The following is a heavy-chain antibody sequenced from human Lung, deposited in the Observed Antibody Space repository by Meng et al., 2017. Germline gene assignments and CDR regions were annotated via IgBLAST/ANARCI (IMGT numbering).Heavy chain of an antibody. Sequence: QVQLVQSGAEVKKPGASGKVSCKASGYTFTHHGISWIRQAPGQGLEWMGWISCYNGDTNYAQNLQGRVTMTIDKSTSTAYMDLRSLRSDDTAVYYCARDPSNTSGRYAYFDYWGQGTLVTVSS. CDR3: ARDPSNTSGRYAYFDY. J-gene: IGHJ4*02. CDR1: GYTFTHHG. D-gene: IGHD6-19*01. V-gene: IGHV1-18*01. CDR2: ISCYNGDT.